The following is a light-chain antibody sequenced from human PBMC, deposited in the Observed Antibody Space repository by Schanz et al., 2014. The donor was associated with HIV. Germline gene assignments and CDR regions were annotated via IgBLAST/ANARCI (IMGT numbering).Light chain of an antibody. CDR1: NIGTKS. CDR2: RDS. J-gene: IGLJ2*01. V-gene: IGLV3-9*01. Sequence: SYELTQPLSVSVALGQTARITCGGNNIGTKSVHWYHQKPGQAPVLLIFRDSYRPSGIPGRFSGSNSGNTATLTISGAQAGDEADYFCQVWDNRVAIFGGGTKLTVL. CDR3: QVWDNRVAI.